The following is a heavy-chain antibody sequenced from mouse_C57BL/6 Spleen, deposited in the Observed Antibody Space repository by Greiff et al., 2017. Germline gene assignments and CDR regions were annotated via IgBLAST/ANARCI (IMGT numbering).Heavy chain of an antibody. CDR2: IYPRSGNT. V-gene: IGHV1-81*01. D-gene: IGHD1-1*01. CDR3: AREGYNGRVTRNAMDY. CDR1: GYSFTSYG. J-gene: IGHJ4*01. Sequence: QVQLKQSGAELVRPGASVKLSCKASGYSFTSYGLCWVKQRSGQGLEWIGEIYPRSGNTYYNEKFKGKATLTADKSSSTAYMELRSLTAEGSAVYFCAREGYNGRVTRNAMDYWGQRTAVTVSS.